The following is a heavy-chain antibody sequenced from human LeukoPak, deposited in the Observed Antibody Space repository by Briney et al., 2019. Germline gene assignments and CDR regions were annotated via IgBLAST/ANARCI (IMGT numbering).Heavy chain of an antibody. CDR1: GYTFTIYG. J-gene: IGHJ4*02. CDR3: ARSRYYYGSGSPVSYDY. Sequence: ASVKVSCKASGYTFTIYGISWVRQAPGQGLEWVGWISAYNGNTNYAQKLQGRVTMTTDTSTSTAYMELRSLRSDDTAVYYCARSRYYYGSGSPVSYDYWGQGTLVTVSS. D-gene: IGHD3-10*01. CDR2: ISAYNGNT. V-gene: IGHV1-18*01.